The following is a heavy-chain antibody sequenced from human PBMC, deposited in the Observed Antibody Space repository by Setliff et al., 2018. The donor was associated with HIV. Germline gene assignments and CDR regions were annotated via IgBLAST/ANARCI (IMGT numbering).Heavy chain of an antibody. CDR1: GVTFRRFA. CDR3: ARNSFPRAVTGTGPLFDY. V-gene: IGHV1-69*13. D-gene: IGHD6-19*01. Sequence: SVKVSCKASGVTFRRFAFSWVRQAPGQGLEWMGGIIPMFGTTNYAQKFQGRVTITADESTSTVYMELTSLRFEDTAVYYCARNSFPRAVTGTGPLFDYWGQGTLVTVSS. J-gene: IGHJ4*02. CDR2: IIPMFGTT.